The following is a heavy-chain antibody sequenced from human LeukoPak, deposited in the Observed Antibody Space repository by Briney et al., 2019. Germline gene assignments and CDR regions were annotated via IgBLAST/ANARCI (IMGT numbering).Heavy chain of an antibody. D-gene: IGHD5-12*01. Sequence: AGSLRLSCAAPGFTFSSYAMSWVRQGPGNGLDWVSVISGSGGRTNYADFVKGRFTISRDNSKNPLYLQMNSLRAEDTAVYYCAKGQRGYSGYVLGQNLDYWGQGTLLTVSS. V-gene: IGHV3-23*01. CDR2: ISGSGGRT. J-gene: IGHJ4*02. CDR3: AKGQRGYSGYVLGQNLDY. CDR1: GFTFSSYA.